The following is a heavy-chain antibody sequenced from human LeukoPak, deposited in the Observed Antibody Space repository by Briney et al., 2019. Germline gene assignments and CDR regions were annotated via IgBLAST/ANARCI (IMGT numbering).Heavy chain of an antibody. Sequence: ASVKVSCKASGYTFTGYYMHWVRQAPGQRLEWMGLINPGGDNTNYAQNFQGRVTMTSDTSARTVYMELSSLRSEDTAIYYCARIRDGYNDAYVWGQGTVVTVPS. V-gene: IGHV1-46*01. CDR3: ARIRDGYNDAYV. CDR2: INPGGDNT. D-gene: IGHD5-24*01. CDR1: GYTFTGYY. J-gene: IGHJ3*01.